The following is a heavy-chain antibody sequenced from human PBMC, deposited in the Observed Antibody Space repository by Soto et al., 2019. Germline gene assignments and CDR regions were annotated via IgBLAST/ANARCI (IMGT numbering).Heavy chain of an antibody. J-gene: IGHJ6*02. V-gene: IGHV4-39*01. D-gene: IGHD6-19*01. CDR2: IYYSGST. Sequence: QLQLQESGPGLVKPSETLSLTCTVSGGSISSSSYYWGWIRQPPGKGLEWIGSIYYSGSTYYNPSLKSRVTISVDTSKNQFPLKLSSVTAADTAVYYCARHARVAVARYGMDVWGQGTTVTVSS. CDR3: ARHARVAVARYGMDV. CDR1: GGSISSSSYY.